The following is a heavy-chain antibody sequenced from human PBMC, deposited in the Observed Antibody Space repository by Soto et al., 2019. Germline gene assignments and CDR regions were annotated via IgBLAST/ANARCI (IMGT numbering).Heavy chain of an antibody. Sequence: SETLSLTCTVSGGSISSYYWSWIRQPPGKGLEWIGYIYYSGSTNYNPSLKSRVTISVDTSKNQFSVKLSSVTAADTAVYYCARGFWSGYPNEVYFDYWGQGTLVTVSS. CDR3: ARGFWSGYPNEVYFDY. J-gene: IGHJ4*02. V-gene: IGHV4-59*01. D-gene: IGHD3-3*01. CDR1: GGSISSYY. CDR2: IYYSGST.